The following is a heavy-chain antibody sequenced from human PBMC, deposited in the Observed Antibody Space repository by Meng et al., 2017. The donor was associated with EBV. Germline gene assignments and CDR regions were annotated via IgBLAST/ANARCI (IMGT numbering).Heavy chain of an antibody. CDR2: FLPRLGAP. CDR1: GGPFRYYA. D-gene: IGHD3-10*01. Sequence: QVQLRQSAAEVKKPGSSVKVSCKTSGGPFRYYAISWVRQAPGQGLEWLGGFLPRLGAPNYAQKFHGRVKITADESTSTHYMDLSSLRSEDTAIYYCASESGRGYTPDYWGQGTLVTVSS. J-gene: IGHJ4*02. CDR3: ASESGRGYTPDY. V-gene: IGHV1-69*01.